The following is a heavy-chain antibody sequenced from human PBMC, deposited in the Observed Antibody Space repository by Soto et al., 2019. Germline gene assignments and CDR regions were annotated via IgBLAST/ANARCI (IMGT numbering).Heavy chain of an antibody. CDR2: ISGSGGST. CDR3: AKTYYECGSGVLPDNDAFES. D-gene: IGHD3-3*01. V-gene: IGHV3-23*01. J-gene: IGHJ3*02. Sequence: GGSLILSCAASGFTFSSYAMSWVRQAPGKGLEWVSAISGSGGSTYYADSVKGRFTISRDNSKNTLYLQMNSLRAEDTAVYYCAKTYYECGSGVLPDNDAFESWGQGTMVIV. CDR1: GFTFSSYA.